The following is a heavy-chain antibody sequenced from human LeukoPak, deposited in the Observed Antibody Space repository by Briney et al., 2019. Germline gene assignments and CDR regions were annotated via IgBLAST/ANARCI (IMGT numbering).Heavy chain of an antibody. CDR1: GGTFSSYA. D-gene: IGHD3-22*01. Sequence: SVKVSHKASGGTFSSYAISWVRQAPGQGLEWMGGIIPIFGTANYAQKFQGRVTITTDESTSTAYMELSSLRSEDTAVYYCARSRGAHFGVYYDSSGYIDYWGQGTLVTVSS. J-gene: IGHJ4*02. CDR3: ARSRGAHFGVYYDSSGYIDY. CDR2: IIPIFGTA. V-gene: IGHV1-69*05.